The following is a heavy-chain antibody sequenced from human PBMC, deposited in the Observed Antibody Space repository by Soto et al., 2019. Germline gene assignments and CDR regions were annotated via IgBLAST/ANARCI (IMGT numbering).Heavy chain of an antibody. CDR3: ARRAETNGWNGFGADKYYFDF. D-gene: IGHD1-1*01. J-gene: IGHJ4*02. V-gene: IGHV1-8*01. CDR2: MNRNTGNS. CDR1: GYTFTSYD. Sequence: ASVNVSFKASGYTFTSYDIYWVRQATGQGLEWMGWMNRNTGNSGYAQKFQGRVIVTSDTSINTVHMELSSLRSEDTAVYYCARRAETNGWNGFGADKYYFDFWGQGTLVTVSS.